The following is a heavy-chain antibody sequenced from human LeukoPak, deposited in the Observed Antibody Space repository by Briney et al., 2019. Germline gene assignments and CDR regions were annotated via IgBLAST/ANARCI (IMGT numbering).Heavy chain of an antibody. CDR2: ISGSGSTI. CDR3: ANTMADAFDI. Sequence: GGSLRLSCAASGFTFSSYEMNWVRQAPGEGLEWVSYISGSGSTIYYADSVKGRFTISRDNAKNSLYLQMNSLRAEDTAVYYCANTMADAFDIWGQGTMVTVSS. J-gene: IGHJ3*02. V-gene: IGHV3-48*03. D-gene: IGHD3-10*01. CDR1: GFTFSSYE.